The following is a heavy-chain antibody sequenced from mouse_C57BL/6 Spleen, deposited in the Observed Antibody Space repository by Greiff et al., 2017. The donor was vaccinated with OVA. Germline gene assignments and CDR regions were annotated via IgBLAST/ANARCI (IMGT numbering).Heavy chain of an antibody. CDR1: GYNFTSYW. Sequence: QVQLQQPGAELVMPGASVKLSCKASGYNFTSYWMHWVKQRPGQGLEWIGDIDPADSCTNYNQKFKGKATLTVDKSSSTAYMQLSSLTSADSAVYYCARPQVLRSWYFDVWGKGTTVTVSS. CDR3: ARPQVLRSWYFDV. V-gene: IGHV1-69*01. CDR2: IDPADSCT. J-gene: IGHJ1*03. D-gene: IGHD1-1*01.